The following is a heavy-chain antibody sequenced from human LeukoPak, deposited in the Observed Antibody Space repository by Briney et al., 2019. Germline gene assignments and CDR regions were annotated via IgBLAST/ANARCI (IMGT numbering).Heavy chain of an antibody. Sequence: SETLSLTCTVSGGSISSSSYYWGWIRQPPGKGLEWIGRIYTSGSTNYNPSLKSRVTMSVDTSKNQFSLKLSSVTASDTSVYFCARDRYYYDSSGYDPYFDYWGQVTLVTVSS. CDR3: ARDRYYYDSSGYDPYFDY. CDR1: GGSISSSSYY. J-gene: IGHJ4*02. CDR2: IYTSGST. V-gene: IGHV4-39*07. D-gene: IGHD3-22*01.